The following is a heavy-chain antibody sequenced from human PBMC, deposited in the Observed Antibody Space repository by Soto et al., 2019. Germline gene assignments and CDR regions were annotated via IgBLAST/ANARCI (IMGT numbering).Heavy chain of an antibody. V-gene: IGHV1-3*01. D-gene: IGHD5-18*01. CDR1: GYTFTSYA. CDR3: AAGGGYTSGRGMDV. CDR2: INAGNGNT. J-gene: IGHJ6*02. Sequence: ASGKVSCKASGYTFTSYAMHWVRQAPGQRLEWMGWINAGNGNTKYSQKFQGRVTFTRDTSASTAYMELSSLRSEDTAVYYCAAGGGYTSGRGMDVWGQGTTVTVSS.